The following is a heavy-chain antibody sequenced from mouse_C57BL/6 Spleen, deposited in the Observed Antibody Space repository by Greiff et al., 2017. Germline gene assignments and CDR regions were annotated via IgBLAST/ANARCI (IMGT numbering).Heavy chain of an antibody. CDR2: INPSTGGT. Sequence: EVQLQQSGPELVKPGASVKISCKASGYSFTGYYMNWVKQSPEKSLEWIGEINPSTGGTTYNQKFKAKATLTVDKSSSTAYMQLKSLTSEDSAVYDCAGGNYFFYYYAMDYWGQGTSVTVSS. CDR3: AGGNYFFYYYAMDY. CDR1: GYSFTGYY. D-gene: IGHD2-1*01. V-gene: IGHV1-42*01. J-gene: IGHJ4*01.